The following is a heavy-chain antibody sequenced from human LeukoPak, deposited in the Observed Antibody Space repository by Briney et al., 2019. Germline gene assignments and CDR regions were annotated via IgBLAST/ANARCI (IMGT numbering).Heavy chain of an antibody. CDR2: IRYDGSNK. V-gene: IGHV3-30*02. Sequence: EGSLRLSCAASGFTFSSYGMHWVRQAPGKGLEWVAFIRYDGSNKYYADSVKGRFTISRDNSKNTLYLQMNSLRAEDTAVYYCAKDIPGIAAAGTSWGYFDLWGRGTLVTVSS. CDR1: GFTFSSYG. D-gene: IGHD6-13*01. CDR3: AKDIPGIAAAGTSWGYFDL. J-gene: IGHJ2*01.